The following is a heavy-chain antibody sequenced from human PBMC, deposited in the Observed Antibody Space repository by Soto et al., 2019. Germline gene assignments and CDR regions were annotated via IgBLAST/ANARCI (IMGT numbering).Heavy chain of an antibody. CDR2: SIPIFGTA. CDR3: ARGLRFLEWFESWFDP. J-gene: IGHJ5*02. CDR1: GGTFSSYA. Sequence: QVQLVQSGAEVKKPGSSVKVSCKASGGTFSSYAISWVRQAPGQGLEWMGGSIPIFGTANYSQKFQGRVTITADESTSTAYMELSSLRSEDTAVYYCARGLRFLEWFESWFDPWGQGTLVTVSS. D-gene: IGHD3-3*01. V-gene: IGHV1-69*01.